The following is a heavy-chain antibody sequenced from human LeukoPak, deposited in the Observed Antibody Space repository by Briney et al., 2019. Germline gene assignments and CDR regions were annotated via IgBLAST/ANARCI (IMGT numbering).Heavy chain of an antibody. D-gene: IGHD5-18*01. CDR3: ARPSFGVGAMVPHYFDY. CDR2: ISAYNGNT. J-gene: IGHJ4*02. V-gene: IGHV1-18*01. CDR1: GYTFTSYG. Sequence: ASVKVSCKASGYTFTSYGISWVRQAPGQGLEWMGWISAYNGNTNYAQKLQGRVTMTTDSSTSTAYMELRSLRSDDTAVYYCARPSFGVGAMVPHYFDYWGQGTLVTVPS.